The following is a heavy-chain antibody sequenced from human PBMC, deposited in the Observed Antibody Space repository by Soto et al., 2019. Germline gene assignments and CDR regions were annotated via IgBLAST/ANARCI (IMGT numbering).Heavy chain of an antibody. V-gene: IGHV4-39*01. CDR1: GGSISSSSYC. CDR2: IYYSGST. D-gene: IGHD1-1*01. CDR3: ANEAKDYYFDY. Sequence: QLQLQESGPGLVKPSETLSLTCTVSGGSISSSSYCWGWIRQPPGKGLEWIGSIYYSGSTYYNPSLKSRVTISVDTSKNQFSLKLSSVTAADTAVYYCANEAKDYYFDYWGQGTLVTVSS. J-gene: IGHJ4*02.